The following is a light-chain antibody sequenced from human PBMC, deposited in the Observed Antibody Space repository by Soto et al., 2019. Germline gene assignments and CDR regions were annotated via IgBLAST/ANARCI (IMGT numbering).Light chain of an antibody. CDR3: CSYAGSSTLEV. CDR2: EGS. J-gene: IGLJ1*01. V-gene: IGLV2-23*01. CDR1: SSDVGSYNL. Sequence: QSVLTQPASVSGSPGQSITISCTGTSSDVGSYNLVSWYQQHPGKAPKLMIYEGSKRPSGVSNRFSGSKSGNTASLTISGLQAEDEADYYCCSYAGSSTLEVFGTGNKV.